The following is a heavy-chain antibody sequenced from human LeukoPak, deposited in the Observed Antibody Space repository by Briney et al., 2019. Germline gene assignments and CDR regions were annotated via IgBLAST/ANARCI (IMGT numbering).Heavy chain of an antibody. CDR2: IASDGSST. Sequence: GGSLRLSCAASGFTFSSYSMNWVRQAPGKGLVWVSRIASDGSSTTYADSVKGRFSISRDNAKNSLYLQMNNLRVEDTAVYYCAREEVKSFDNWGQGTLVTVSS. CDR1: GFTFSSYS. J-gene: IGHJ4*02. CDR3: AREEVKSFDN. V-gene: IGHV3-74*01.